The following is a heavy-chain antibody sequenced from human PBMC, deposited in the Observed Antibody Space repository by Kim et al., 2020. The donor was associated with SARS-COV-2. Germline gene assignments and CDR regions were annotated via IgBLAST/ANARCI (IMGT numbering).Heavy chain of an antibody. CDR1: GYTFTSYD. Sequence: ASVKVSCKASGYTFTSYDINWVRQATGQGLEWMGWMNPNSGNTGYAQKFQGRVTMTRNTSISTAYMELSSLRSEDTAVYYCARRAWNQRHTCAWFDPWGQGTLVTVSS. V-gene: IGHV1-8*01. CDR2: MNPNSGNT. CDR3: ARRAWNQRHTCAWFDP. D-gene: IGHD1-1*01. J-gene: IGHJ5*02.